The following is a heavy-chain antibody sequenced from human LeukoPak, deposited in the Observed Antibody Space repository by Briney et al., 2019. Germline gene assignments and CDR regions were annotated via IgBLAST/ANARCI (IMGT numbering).Heavy chain of an antibody. D-gene: IGHD3-3*01. J-gene: IGHJ4*02. Sequence: GGSLRLSCAASGFTFTSHAMGWVRQAPGKGLEWVSGIGGLGGSTYYAGSVKGRFTISRDTSQNTLYLHMNSLRADDTAVYYCARAPGVVAFHYFDYWGEGSLVTVSS. CDR1: GFTFTSHA. CDR3: ARAPGVVAFHYFDY. CDR2: IGGLGGST. V-gene: IGHV3-23*01.